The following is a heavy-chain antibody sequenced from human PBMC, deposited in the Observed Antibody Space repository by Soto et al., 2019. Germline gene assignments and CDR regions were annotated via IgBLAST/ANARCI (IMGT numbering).Heavy chain of an antibody. D-gene: IGHD3-10*01. J-gene: IGHJ4*02. CDR3: ARVRVIRGVIPSHFGL. CDR2: IIPLYGTV. Sequence: QAHLAQSGAEVKKPGSSVTVSCKASGGTFNSYGISWVRQAPGQGLDWMGVIIPLYGTVNYAQKFQGRVSITADKSTSTAYMDLNSLRSDDTAVYYCARVRVIRGVIPSHFGLWGQGTQVPVSS. V-gene: IGHV1-69*06. CDR1: GGTFNSYG.